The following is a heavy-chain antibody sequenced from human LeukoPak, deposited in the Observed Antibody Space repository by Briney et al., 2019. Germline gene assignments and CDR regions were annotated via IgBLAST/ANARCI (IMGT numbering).Heavy chain of an antibody. CDR2: IKKDGSEN. J-gene: IGHJ4*02. CDR3: ARHLSGVTGYSYGRGIDY. D-gene: IGHD5-18*01. V-gene: IGHV3-7*01. CDR1: GFTFSSYW. Sequence: PGGSLRLSCAASGFTFSSYWMSWVRQAPGKGLEWVANIKKDGSENYYVDSVKGRFTISRDNAKKPLYPQMKSLRAEDTAVYYCARHLSGVTGYSYGRGIDYWGQGTLVTVSS.